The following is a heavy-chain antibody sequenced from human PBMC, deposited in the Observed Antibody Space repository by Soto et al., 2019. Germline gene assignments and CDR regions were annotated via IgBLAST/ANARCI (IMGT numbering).Heavy chain of an antibody. D-gene: IGHD5-12*01. CDR2: IIPIFGTA. V-gene: IGHV1-69*12. Sequence: QVQLVQSGAEVKKPGSSVTVSCKASGGTFSSYTISWVRQAPGQGLEWMGGIIPIFGTANYAQKFQGRVTITGDESTSTAYMELSGRRSEDTAVYYCARGNHRWLQLWYFDLWGRGTLVTVSS. CDR1: GGTFSSYT. J-gene: IGHJ2*01. CDR3: ARGNHRWLQLWYFDL.